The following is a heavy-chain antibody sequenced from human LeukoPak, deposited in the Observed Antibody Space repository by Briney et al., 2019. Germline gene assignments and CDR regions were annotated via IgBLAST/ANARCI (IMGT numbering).Heavy chain of an antibody. CDR2: IWYDGSNK. D-gene: IGHD3-22*01. V-gene: IGHV3-33*01. J-gene: IGHJ5*02. Sequence: PGGSLRLSCAASGFTFSSYGMHWVRQAPGKGLEWVAVIWYDGSNKYYADSVKGRFTISRDNSKNTLYLQMNSLRAEDTAVYYCARDQQPFYDSSGYNWFDPWGQGTLVTVSS. CDR3: ARDQQPFYDSSGYNWFDP. CDR1: GFTFSSYG.